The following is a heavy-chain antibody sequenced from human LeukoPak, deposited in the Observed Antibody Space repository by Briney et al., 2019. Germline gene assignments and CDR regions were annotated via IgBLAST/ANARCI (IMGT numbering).Heavy chain of an antibody. J-gene: IGHJ6*02. Sequence: PSEALSLTCAVSGESHSRFYWSWIRQSPGRGLEWIGEINHSGSPNYNPSLKSRVAISLDTSKNQFSLKLSSVTAADTAVYYCARVGYYGSGSYGMDVWGQGTTVTVSS. D-gene: IGHD3-10*01. CDR1: GESHSRFY. CDR2: INHSGSP. V-gene: IGHV4-34*01. CDR3: ARVGYYGSGSYGMDV.